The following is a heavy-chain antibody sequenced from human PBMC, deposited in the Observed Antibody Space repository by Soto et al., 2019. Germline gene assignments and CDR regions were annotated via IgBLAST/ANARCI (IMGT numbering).Heavy chain of an antibody. CDR3: ARVYSGSYSDY. CDR1: GGSFSGYY. D-gene: IGHD1-26*01. Sequence: SETLSLTCAVYGGSFSGYYWSWIRQPPGKGLEWIGEINHSGSTNYNPSLKSRVTISVDKSKNQFSLKLTSVTAADTAVYYCARVYSGSYSDYWGQGTLVTVSS. V-gene: IGHV4-34*01. J-gene: IGHJ4*02. CDR2: INHSGST.